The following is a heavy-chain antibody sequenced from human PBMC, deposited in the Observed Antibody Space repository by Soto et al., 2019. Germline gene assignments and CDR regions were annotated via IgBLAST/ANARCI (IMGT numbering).Heavy chain of an antibody. Sequence: EVQLLESGGGLVQPGGSLRLSCAASGFTFSTYAMSWVRQAPGKGLEWVSGISGSGGSTYYVDSVKGRFTISRDNSKNTLYQQLNSLRADDTAVYYCAKDPRYCSVTSCYWGYYDMLVWGTGNAVTVSS. CDR2: ISGSGGST. CDR3: AKDPRYCSVTSCYWGYYDMLV. D-gene: IGHD2-2*01. CDR1: GFTFSTYA. J-gene: IGHJ6*03. V-gene: IGHV3-23*02.